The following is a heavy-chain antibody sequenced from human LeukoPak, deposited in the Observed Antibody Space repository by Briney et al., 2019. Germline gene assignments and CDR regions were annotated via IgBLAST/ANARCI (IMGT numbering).Heavy chain of an antibody. D-gene: IGHD6-19*01. CDR2: INPNSGGT. V-gene: IGHV1-2*02. Sequence: GASVKVSCKASGYTFTGYYMHWVRQAPGQGLEWMGWINPNSGGTNYAQKFQGRVTMTRDTSISTDYMELSRLRSDDTAVYYCALNLVKIAVAPTPCGQRGIVADSS. CDR1: GYTFTGYY. CDR3: ALNLVKIAVAPTP. J-gene: IGHJ5*02.